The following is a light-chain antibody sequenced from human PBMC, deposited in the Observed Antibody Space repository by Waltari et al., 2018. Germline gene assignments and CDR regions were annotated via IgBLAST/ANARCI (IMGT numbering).Light chain of an antibody. CDR1: QSISSS. CDR2: KAS. CDR3: QQYNSFSRT. V-gene: IGKV1-5*03. Sequence: DIQMTQSPSTLSASIGDRVTITCRASQSISSSLAWYQQNPGKAPKLLIYKASTLESGVPSRFSGSGSGTEFTLTISSQQPGDFATYYCQQYNSFSRTFGQGTKVDIK. J-gene: IGKJ1*01.